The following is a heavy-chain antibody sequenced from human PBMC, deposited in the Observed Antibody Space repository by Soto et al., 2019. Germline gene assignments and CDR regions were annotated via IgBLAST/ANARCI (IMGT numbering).Heavy chain of an antibody. J-gene: IGHJ4*02. CDR2: IYFSGST. D-gene: IGHD3-22*01. CDR1: GGSITSSGYY. Sequence: QVQLQESGPGLVKASQTLSLTCTVSGGSITSSGYYWTWIRQPPGKGLEWIGYIYFSGSTYYNPSLQSRVIISLDTSKNQLSLNLNSVTVADTAVYYCLTIRCDYDCTAYYADYWGQGTLVTVSS. CDR3: LTIRCDYDCTAYYADY. V-gene: IGHV4-31*03.